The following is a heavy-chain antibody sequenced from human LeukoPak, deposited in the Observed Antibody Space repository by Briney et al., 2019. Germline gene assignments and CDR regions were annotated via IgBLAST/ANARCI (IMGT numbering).Heavy chain of an antibody. Sequence: PGGSLRLSCAASGFTFSSYAMHWVRQAPGKGLEWVAVISYDGSNKYYADSVKGRFTISRGNSRNTLYLQMNSLRAEDTAVYYCARDPEGYDSSGYYSYWGQGTLVTVSS. CDR2: ISYDGSNK. J-gene: IGHJ4*02. V-gene: IGHV3-30*04. CDR1: GFTFSSYA. CDR3: ARDPEGYDSSGYYSY. D-gene: IGHD3-22*01.